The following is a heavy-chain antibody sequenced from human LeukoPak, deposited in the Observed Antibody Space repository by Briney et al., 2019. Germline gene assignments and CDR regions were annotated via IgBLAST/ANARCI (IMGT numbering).Heavy chain of an antibody. V-gene: IGHV1-46*01. CDR2: INPRGGST. J-gene: IGHJ6*02. CDR1: GYTFTSYY. CDR3: ARDDGTRHYGMDV. Sequence: SVKVSCKASGYTFTSYYMHWVRQAPGQGLEWMGIINPRGGSTIYAQKFQGRVIMTRDTSTSTIYMELSSLRSEDTAVYCCARDDGTRHYGMDVWGQGTTVTVSS.